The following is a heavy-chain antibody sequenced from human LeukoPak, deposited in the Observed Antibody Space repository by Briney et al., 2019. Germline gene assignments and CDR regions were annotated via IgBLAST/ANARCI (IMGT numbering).Heavy chain of an antibody. Sequence: GGSLRLSCAASGFTFSSYAMSWVRQAPGKGLEWVSYISSSGSTIYYADSVKGRFTISRDNAKNSLYLQMNSLRAEDTAVYYCARGSRNYYDSSGYTDFDYWGQGTLVTVSS. V-gene: IGHV3-48*04. CDR1: GFTFSSYA. CDR3: ARGSRNYYDSSGYTDFDY. CDR2: ISSSGSTI. J-gene: IGHJ4*02. D-gene: IGHD3-22*01.